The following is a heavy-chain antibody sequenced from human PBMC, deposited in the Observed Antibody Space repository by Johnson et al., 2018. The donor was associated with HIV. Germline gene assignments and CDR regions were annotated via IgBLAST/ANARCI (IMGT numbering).Heavy chain of an antibody. Sequence: VQLMESGGGLVQPGGSLRLSCAASGFTFSSYAMSWVRQAPGKGLEWVSAISGSGGSTYYADSVKGRFTISRDNSKNTLYLQMNSLRAEDTAVYYCARDGLEVDAFDIWGQGTMVTVSS. CDR2: ISGSGGST. D-gene: IGHD3-3*01. J-gene: IGHJ3*02. CDR1: GFTFSSYA. CDR3: ARDGLEVDAFDI. V-gene: IGHV3-23*01.